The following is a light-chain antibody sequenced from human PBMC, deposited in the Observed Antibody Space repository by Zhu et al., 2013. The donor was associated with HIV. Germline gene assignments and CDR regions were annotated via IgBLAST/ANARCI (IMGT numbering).Light chain of an antibody. J-gene: IGKJ2*01. CDR1: QSLVHSDGDTY. Sequence: DIVMTQSPLSLPVTLGQPASISCRSSQSLVHSDGDTYLNWFQQRPGQSPRRLIYNVFSRDSGVPDRFGGSGSGTDFTLNISRVEAEDVGLYYCMQGTHWPYTFGQGTKLEIK. V-gene: IGKV2-30*02. CDR2: NVF. CDR3: MQGTHWPYT.